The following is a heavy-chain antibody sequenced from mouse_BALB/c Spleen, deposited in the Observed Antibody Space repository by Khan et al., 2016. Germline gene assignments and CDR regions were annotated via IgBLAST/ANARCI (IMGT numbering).Heavy chain of an antibody. CDR1: GFNIKDTY. CDR3: ARSPYDYDVGFAY. D-gene: IGHD2-4*01. J-gene: IGHJ3*01. V-gene: IGHV14-3*02. CDR2: IDPANGTT. Sequence: VQLQQPGAELVKPGASVKLSCTASGFNIKDTYMHWVKQRPEQGLKWIGRIDPANGTTKYDPKFQGKATITADTSSNTAYLQLSSLTSEDTAVYYCARSPYDYDVGFAYWGQGTLVTVSA.